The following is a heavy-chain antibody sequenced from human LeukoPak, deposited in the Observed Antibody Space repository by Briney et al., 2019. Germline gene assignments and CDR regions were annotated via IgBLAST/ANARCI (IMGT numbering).Heavy chain of an antibody. Sequence: ASVKVSCKASGYTFTSYYMHWVRQAPGQGLEWMGWILPSSGGPYYAQKFQGRVTMTRDTSINTAYMELSRLRSDDTAVYYCARKGEDYGDYDYWGQGTLVTVSS. D-gene: IGHD4-17*01. CDR2: ILPSSGGP. CDR3: ARKGEDYGDYDY. J-gene: IGHJ4*02. V-gene: IGHV1-2*02. CDR1: GYTFTSYY.